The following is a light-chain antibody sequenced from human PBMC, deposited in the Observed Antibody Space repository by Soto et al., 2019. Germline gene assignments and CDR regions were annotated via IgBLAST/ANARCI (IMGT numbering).Light chain of an antibody. CDR3: QQYYSPPYT. J-gene: IGKJ2*01. V-gene: IGKV4-1*01. CDR1: QSLLEGSNNKDY. CDR2: WPS. Sequence: DIVMTQSPDSLTVSLGERATINCKSSQSLLEGSNNKDYLVWYQQTPGQPPKLLIYWPSTRESGVPDRYSGSGSGTDFTLTISSLQAEDVAVYYCQQYYSPPYTFGQGTKVEIK.